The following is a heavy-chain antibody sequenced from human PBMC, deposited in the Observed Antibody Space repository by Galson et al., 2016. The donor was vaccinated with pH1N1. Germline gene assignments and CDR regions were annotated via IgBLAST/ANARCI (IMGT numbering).Heavy chain of an antibody. CDR3: AKLASYSTSSVASYFDS. V-gene: IGHV3-30*18. CDR2: MSYVGNNK. Sequence: SLRLSCAASRFTFSDYAMHWVRQAPGKGLEWVAIMSYVGNNKYYADSVKGRFTISRDNSKNTLYLQMNSLRAEDTAVYYCAKLASYSTSSVASYFDSWGQGTLVTVSS. D-gene: IGHD6-6*01. CDR1: RFTFSDYA. J-gene: IGHJ4*02.